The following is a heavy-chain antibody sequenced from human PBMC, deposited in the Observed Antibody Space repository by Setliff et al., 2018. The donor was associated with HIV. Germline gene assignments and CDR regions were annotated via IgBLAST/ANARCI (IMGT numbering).Heavy chain of an antibody. D-gene: IGHD2-21*01. CDR2: LYTSGST. V-gene: IGHV4-61*02. CDR1: GGSISSGSYY. J-gene: IGHJ5*02. Sequence: PSETLSLTCTVSGGSISSGSYYWSWIRQPAGKGLEWIGRLYTSGSTNYNPSLKSRVTISVDTSKNQFSLKLSSVTAADTAVYHCARANHDGYQISNWFDPWGQGTLVTVSS. CDR3: ARANHDGYQISNWFDP.